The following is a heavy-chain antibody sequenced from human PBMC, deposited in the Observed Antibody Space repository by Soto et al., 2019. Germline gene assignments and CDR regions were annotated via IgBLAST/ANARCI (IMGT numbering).Heavy chain of an antibody. Sequence: GGSLRLSCAASGFSFSDYAMSWVRQAPGKGLEWVSVISESGGSTHYADSVRGRFTVSRDNSKNSLPLRMNSLRDEDTAVYFCANRSPYSSGWYSPIFDYWGQGALVTVSS. CDR3: ANRSPYSSGWYSPIFDY. V-gene: IGHV3-23*01. CDR2: ISESGGST. D-gene: IGHD6-13*01. CDR1: GFSFSDYA. J-gene: IGHJ4*02.